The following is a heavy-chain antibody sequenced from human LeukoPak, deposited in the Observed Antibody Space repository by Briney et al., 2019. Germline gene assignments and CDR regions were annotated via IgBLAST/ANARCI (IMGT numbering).Heavy chain of an antibody. CDR1: GGSISSHY. CDR3: ARGGWLQLVRFDY. CDR2: IYYSGST. D-gene: IGHD5-24*01. Sequence: SETLSLTCTVSGGSISSHYWSWIRQPPGKGLEWIGYIYYSGSTNYNPSLKSRVTISVDTSKNQFSLKLSSVTAADTAVYYCARGGWLQLVRFDYWGQGTLVTVSS. J-gene: IGHJ4*02. V-gene: IGHV4-59*11.